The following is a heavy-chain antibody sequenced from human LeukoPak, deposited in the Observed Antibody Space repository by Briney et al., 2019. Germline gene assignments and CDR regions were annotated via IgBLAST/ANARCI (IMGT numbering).Heavy chain of an antibody. Sequence: PSETLSLTCTVSGGSINSYYWSWIRQPPGKGLEWIGYIYYSGSTNYSPPLKGRVTISVDTSKNQFSLKLSSVTAADTAVYYCARVGHLAAAGTYDYWGQGTLVTVSS. CDR2: IYYSGST. D-gene: IGHD6-13*01. V-gene: IGHV4-59*08. CDR3: ARVGHLAAAGTYDY. CDR1: GGSINSYY. J-gene: IGHJ4*02.